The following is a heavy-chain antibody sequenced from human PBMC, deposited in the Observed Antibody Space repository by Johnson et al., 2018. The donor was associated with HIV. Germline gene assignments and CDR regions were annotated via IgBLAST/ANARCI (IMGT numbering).Heavy chain of an antibody. V-gene: IGHV3-33*06. CDR3: GKDDLGWELSHDDAFDI. Sequence: QMQLVESGGGVVQPGRSLRLSCAASGFTFSSYGMHCVRQAPGKGLEWVAVIWYDGSNKYYADSVKGRFTISRDNSKNTLYLQMNSLRAEDTAVYYCGKDDLGWELSHDDAFDIWGQGTMVIVS. J-gene: IGHJ3*02. D-gene: IGHD1-26*01. CDR2: IWYDGSNK. CDR1: GFTFSSYG.